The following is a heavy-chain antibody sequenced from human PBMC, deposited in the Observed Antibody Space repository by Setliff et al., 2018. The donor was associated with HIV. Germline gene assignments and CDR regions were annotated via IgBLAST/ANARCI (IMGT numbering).Heavy chain of an antibody. CDR1: NASFSDYY. CDR3: AVRVYGLIEY. V-gene: IGHV4-34*01. CDR2: INQSGST. J-gene: IGHJ4*02. Sequence: SETLSLTCAVYNASFSDYYRGWIRQAPGKGLEWIGEINQSGSTNYNSSLRSRVAMSINLSKNQFSLKLTSVTAADTAVYYCAVRVYGLIEYWGQGNQVTVSS. D-gene: IGHD4-17*01.